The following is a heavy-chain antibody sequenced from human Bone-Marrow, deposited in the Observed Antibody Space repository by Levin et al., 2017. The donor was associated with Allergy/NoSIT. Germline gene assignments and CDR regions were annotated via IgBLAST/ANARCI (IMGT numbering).Heavy chain of an antibody. CDR2: SNWKGNSM. CDR1: GFTFDDYA. V-gene: IGHV3-9*01. CDR3: AKDSRSSSSMDYYYYSGMDV. D-gene: IGHD6-6*01. Sequence: QAGGSLRLSCAASGFTFDDYAMHWVRQAPGKGLEWVSSSNWKGNSMDYADSVKGRFIISRDNARNSLYLQMNSLRPEDTAFYFCAKDSRSSSSMDYYYYSGMDVWGQGATVPVSS. J-gene: IGHJ6*02.